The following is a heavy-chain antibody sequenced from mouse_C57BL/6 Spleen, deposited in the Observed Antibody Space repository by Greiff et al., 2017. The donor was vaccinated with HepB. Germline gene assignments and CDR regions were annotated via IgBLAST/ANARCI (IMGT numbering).Heavy chain of an antibody. CDR3: AREGYDYDYAMDY. CDR2: IYPSDSET. J-gene: IGHJ4*01. V-gene: IGHV1-61*01. CDR1: GYTFTSYW. Sequence: VQLQQPGAELVRPGSSVKLSCKASGYTFTSYWMDWVKQRPGQGLEWIGNIYPSDSETHYNQKFKDKATLTVDKSSSTAYMQLSSLTSEDSAVYYCAREGYDYDYAMDYWGQGTSVTVSS. D-gene: IGHD2-4*01.